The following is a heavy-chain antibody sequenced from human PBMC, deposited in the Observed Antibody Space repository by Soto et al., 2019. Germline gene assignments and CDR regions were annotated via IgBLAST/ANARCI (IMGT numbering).Heavy chain of an antibody. CDR3: ARVPSSSYHYFDY. D-gene: IGHD6-13*01. V-gene: IGHV3-66*01. CDR1: GFTVSTYY. J-gene: IGHJ4*02. Sequence: PGGSLRLSCAASGFTVSTYYMSWVRPAPGKGLEWVSVIYSAGSADFADSVKGRFTVSRDNSKNTLYLQMSSLRAEDTAVYYCARVPSSSYHYFDYWGQGTLVTVSS. CDR2: IYSAGSA.